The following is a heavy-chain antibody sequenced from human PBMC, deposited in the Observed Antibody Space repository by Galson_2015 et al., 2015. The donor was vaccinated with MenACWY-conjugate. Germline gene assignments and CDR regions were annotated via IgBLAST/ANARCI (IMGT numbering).Heavy chain of an antibody. V-gene: IGHV4-34*01. CDR2: INHVGDT. CDR1: DGSLTGAS. D-gene: IGHD3-3*01. J-gene: IGHJ6*02. CDR3: ARLVTRGITIFGAHPRASYGLDV. Sequence: ETLSLTCGVHDGSLTGASWSWIRQPPGKGLEWIGEINHVGDTDYNPSLRGRVTISLDTSKNQFSLRLGSVTAADTAVYYCARLVTRGITIFGAHPRASYGLDVWGQGTTVIVSS.